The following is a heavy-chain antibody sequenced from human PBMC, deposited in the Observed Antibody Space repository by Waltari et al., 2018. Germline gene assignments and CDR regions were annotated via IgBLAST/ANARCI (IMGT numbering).Heavy chain of an antibody. V-gene: IGHV3-48*01. CDR3: ARVPQSYSEDY. CDR2: ISSSSSTI. CDR1: GFTSSSYS. Sequence: EVQLVESGGGLVQPGGSLRLSCAASGFTSSSYSMNWVRQAQGQGLEWVSYISSSSSTIYYADSVKGRFTISRDNAKNSLYLQMNSLRAEDTAVYYCARVPQSYSEDYWGQGTLVTVSS. J-gene: IGHJ4*02. D-gene: IGHD3-3*01.